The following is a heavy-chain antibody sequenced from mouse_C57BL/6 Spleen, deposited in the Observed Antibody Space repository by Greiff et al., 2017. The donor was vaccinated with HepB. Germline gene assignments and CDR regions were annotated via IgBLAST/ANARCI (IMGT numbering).Heavy chain of an antibody. V-gene: IGHV2-2*01. CDR2: IWSGGST. CDR1: GFSLTSYG. CDR3: ARNEENYYGSSHWYFDV. D-gene: IGHD1-1*01. Sequence: QVQLQQSGPGLVQPSQRLSITCTVSGFSLTSYGVHWVRQSPGKGLEWLGVIWSGGSTDYNAAFISRLSISKDNSKSQVFFKMNSLQADDTAIYYCARNEENYYGSSHWYFDVWGTGTTVTVSS. J-gene: IGHJ1*03.